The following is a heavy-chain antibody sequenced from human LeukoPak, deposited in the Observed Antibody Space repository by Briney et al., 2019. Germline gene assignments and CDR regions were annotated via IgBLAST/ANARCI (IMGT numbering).Heavy chain of an antibody. D-gene: IGHD3-22*01. CDR2: VFYNGNT. Sequence: SETLSLTCTVSGGSISSKTHYWACIRQTPGKGLERIGSVFYNGNTYYNPSLKSRVTISVDTSKNQFSLRLSSVTAADTAVYYCAKHGEDSSGYYADFFDHCGQGTLVTVSS. V-gene: IGHV4-39*01. J-gene: IGHJ4*02. CDR3: AKHGEDSSGYYADFFDH. CDR1: GGSISSKTHY.